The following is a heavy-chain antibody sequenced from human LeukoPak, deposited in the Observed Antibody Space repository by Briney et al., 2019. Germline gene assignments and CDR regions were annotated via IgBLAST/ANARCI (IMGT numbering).Heavy chain of an antibody. J-gene: IGHJ5*01. CDR3: ASEYSSGWFDS. Sequence: GGSLRLSCAASGFTFSYYWMSWVRQAPGKGLEWVANIMQDGSETYYVDSVKGRFTISRDNVKNSLYLQMNSLRAEDTAVYYCASEYSSGWFDSWGQGTLVTVSS. CDR2: IMQDGSET. CDR1: GFTFSYYW. V-gene: IGHV3-7*03. D-gene: IGHD6-19*01.